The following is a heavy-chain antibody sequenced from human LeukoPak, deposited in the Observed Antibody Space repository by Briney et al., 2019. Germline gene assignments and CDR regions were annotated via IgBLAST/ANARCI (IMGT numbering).Heavy chain of an antibody. CDR2: IYHSGST. Sequence: SETLSLTCTVSGYSISSGYYWGWIRQPPGKGLEWIGSIYHSGSTYYNPSLKSRVTISVDTSKNQFSLKLSSVTAADTAVYYCARHLVAPAADAFDIWGQGTMVTVSS. CDR3: ARHLVAPAADAFDI. CDR1: GYSISSGYY. D-gene: IGHD2-15*01. J-gene: IGHJ3*02. V-gene: IGHV4-38-2*02.